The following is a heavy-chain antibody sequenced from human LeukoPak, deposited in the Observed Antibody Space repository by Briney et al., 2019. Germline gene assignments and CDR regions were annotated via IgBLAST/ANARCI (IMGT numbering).Heavy chain of an antibody. CDR3: TRDRYSSGPAY. Sequence: LAGGSLRLSCAASGFTVSSNYMSWVRQAPAKGLEWVSVIYSGGYTYYADSLKDRFIISRDNSKNTLYLQMNSLRGEDTAVYYCTRDRYSSGPAYWGQGTLVTVSS. CDR2: IYSGGYT. D-gene: IGHD2-15*01. V-gene: IGHV3-66*01. CDR1: GFTVSSNY. J-gene: IGHJ4*02.